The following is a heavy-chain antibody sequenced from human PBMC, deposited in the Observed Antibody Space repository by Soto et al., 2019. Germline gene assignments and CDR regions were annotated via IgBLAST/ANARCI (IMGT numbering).Heavy chain of an antibody. CDR1: GGTFSSYA. Sequence: QVQLVQSGAEVKKPGSSVKVSCKASGGTFSSYAISWVRQAPGQGIEWMGEIIHIFGTANYAQKFQGRVTITADKSTSTASMEPSSRRSEDTAVYYCARGGSSSWYTNFDYWGQGTLVTVSS. V-gene: IGHV1-69*06. CDR3: ARGGSSSWYTNFDY. D-gene: IGHD6-13*01. CDR2: IIHIFGTA. J-gene: IGHJ4*02.